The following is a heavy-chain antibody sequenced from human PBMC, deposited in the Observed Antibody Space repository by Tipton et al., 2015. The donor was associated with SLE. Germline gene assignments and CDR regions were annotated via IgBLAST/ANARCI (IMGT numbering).Heavy chain of an antibody. V-gene: IGHV4-61*02. J-gene: IGHJ3*01. CDR2: IYTSGST. D-gene: IGHD2-15*01. CDR1: GGSISSGSYS. Sequence: TLSLTCTVSGGSISSGSYSWIWIRQPAGKELEWIGRIYTSGSTNYNPSLKSRVTISVDTSKNQFSLKLSSVTAADTAVYYCARERKYVVRLREVVAPDLWGQGTVVTVFS. CDR3: ARERKYVVRLREVVAPDL.